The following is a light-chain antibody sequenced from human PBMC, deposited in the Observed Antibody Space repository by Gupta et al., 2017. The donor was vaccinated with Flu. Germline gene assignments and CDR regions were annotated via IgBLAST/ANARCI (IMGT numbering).Light chain of an antibody. J-gene: IGLJ1*01. CDR3: QVWDSSSDRRV. CDR1: NIGSKS. Sequence: SSSLTQPPSVSVAPGQTASITCGGNNIGSKSVHWYQQKPGQAPVVVVYDDSARPSGIPERFSGSNSGNTATLTISRVEVGDEADYYCQVWDSSSDRRVFGTGTKVTVL. V-gene: IGLV3-21*02. CDR2: DDS.